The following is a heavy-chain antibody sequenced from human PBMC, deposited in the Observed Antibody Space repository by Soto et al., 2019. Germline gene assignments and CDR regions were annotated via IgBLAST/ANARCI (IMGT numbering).Heavy chain of an antibody. V-gene: IGHV1-69*13. D-gene: IGHD4-17*01. CDR3: ARDLGTTVVEVGEYYYYGMDV. CDR1: GGNFSSYA. CDR2: IIPIFGTA. J-gene: IGHJ6*02. Sequence: ASVKVSCKASGGNFSSYAISWVRQAPGQGLEWMGGIIPIFGTANYAQKFQGRVTITADESTSTAYMELSSLRSEDTAVYYCARDLGTTVVEVGEYYYYGMDVWGQGTTVTVSS.